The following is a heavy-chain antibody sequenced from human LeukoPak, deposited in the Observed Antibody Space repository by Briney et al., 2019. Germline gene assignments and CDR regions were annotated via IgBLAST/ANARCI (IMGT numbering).Heavy chain of an antibody. CDR3: ARAKGRDGYNQNWFDP. D-gene: IGHD5-24*01. V-gene: IGHV1-2*02. CDR1: GYTFTNFY. J-gene: IGHJ5*02. Sequence: ASVKVSCMSSGYTFTNFYMHWLRQAPGQGLEWMGWINPNSGGTNYAQKFQGRVTMTRDTSISTAYMELSRLRSDDTAVYYCARAKGRDGYNQNWFDPWGQGTLVTVSS. CDR2: INPNSGGT.